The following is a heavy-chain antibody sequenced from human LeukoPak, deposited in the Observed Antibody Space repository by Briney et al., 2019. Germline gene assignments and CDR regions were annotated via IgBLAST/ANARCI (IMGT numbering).Heavy chain of an antibody. CDR2: ITASGGNS. J-gene: IGHJ4*02. CDR3: AKGNGYSYGRYYFDY. V-gene: IGHV3-23*01. CDR1: GFTFSTYG. Sequence: GGXLRLSCAASGFTFSTYGMNWVRQPPGKGLEWVSAITASGGNSYYAASVKGRFTISRDNSKNTLYLQVNSLRAEDTAVYYCAKGNGYSYGRYYFDYWGQGTLVTVSS. D-gene: IGHD5-18*01.